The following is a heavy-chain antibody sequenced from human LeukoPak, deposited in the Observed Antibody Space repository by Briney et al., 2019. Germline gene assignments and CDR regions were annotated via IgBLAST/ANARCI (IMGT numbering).Heavy chain of an antibody. Sequence: GGSLRLSCAASGFTVSSNYMSWVRQAPGKGLEWVSVIYSGGSTYYADSVKGRFTISRDNSKNTLYLQMNSLRAEDTAVYYCARDKREPYQPRARVPSFDYWGQGTLVTVSS. V-gene: IGHV3-53*01. CDR1: GFTVSSNY. J-gene: IGHJ4*02. CDR2: IYSGGST. D-gene: IGHD2-2*01. CDR3: ARDKREPYQPRARVPSFDY.